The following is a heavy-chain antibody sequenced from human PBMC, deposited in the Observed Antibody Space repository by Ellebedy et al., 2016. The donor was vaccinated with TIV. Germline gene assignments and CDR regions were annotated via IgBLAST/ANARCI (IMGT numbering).Heavy chain of an antibody. J-gene: IGHJ3*02. CDR1: GGTFSTYG. CDR3: AREAGDMGAFDM. D-gene: IGHD7-27*01. V-gene: IGHV1-69*13. CDR2: IFPLFYRT. Sequence: AASVKVSCKASGGTFSTYGIIWLRQAPGQGLEWLGGIFPLFYRTTYVQKFQGRVSITADESTSTAHMKLSSLRSEDTAVYYCAREAGDMGAFDMWGQGTMVTVSS.